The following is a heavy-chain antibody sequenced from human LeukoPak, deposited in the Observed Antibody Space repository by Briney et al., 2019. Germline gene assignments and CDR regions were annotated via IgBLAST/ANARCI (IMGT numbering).Heavy chain of an antibody. J-gene: IGHJ4*02. CDR1: GFTFSSYS. Sequence: PGGSLRLSCAASGFTFSSYSMNWVRQAPGKGLEWVSSISSSSSYIYYADSVKGRFTISRDNAKNSLYLQMNSLRAEDTAVYYCARDCDSSGYNYFDYWGQGTLVTVSS. CDR3: ARDCDSSGYNYFDY. V-gene: IGHV3-21*01. D-gene: IGHD3-22*01. CDR2: ISSSSSYI.